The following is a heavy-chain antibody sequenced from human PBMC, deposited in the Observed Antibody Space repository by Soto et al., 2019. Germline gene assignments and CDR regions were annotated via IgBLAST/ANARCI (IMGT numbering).Heavy chain of an antibody. CDR3: ATSDWAW. CDR2: IKADNGDT. Sequence: QVQIVQSGPEEKSPGASIKLSCTTSGYIFADYAIHWVRQAPGQGLEWVGWIKADNGDTRYSPKVQGRLIITRDISASTSYMELSDLRSADTGVFYCATSDWAWWGRGTLITVSS. CDR1: GYIFADYA. V-gene: IGHV1-3*05. D-gene: IGHD3-9*01. J-gene: IGHJ4*02.